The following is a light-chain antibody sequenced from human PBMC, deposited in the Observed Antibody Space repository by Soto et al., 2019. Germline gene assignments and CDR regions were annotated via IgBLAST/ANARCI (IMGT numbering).Light chain of an antibody. CDR3: MQALQTPLT. Sequence: DIVMTQSPLSLPVTPGEPASISCRSSQSLLHNNGYNYLDWYLQKPGQSPQLLIYLGSNRASGVPDRFSGSGSGTDFTLKISRVEAEDVGVYYCMQALQTPLTFGGGTKVAIK. CDR1: QSLLHNNGYNY. V-gene: IGKV2-28*01. J-gene: IGKJ4*01. CDR2: LGS.